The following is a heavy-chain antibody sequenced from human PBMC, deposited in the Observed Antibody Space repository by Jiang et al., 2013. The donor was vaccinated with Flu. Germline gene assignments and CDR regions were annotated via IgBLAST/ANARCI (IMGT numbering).Heavy chain of an antibody. CDR3: ARGMMGSSSSDPHNWFDP. Sequence: LLKPSETLSLTCTVSGSSITSGYYWAWIRQSPGKGLEWIGSVYHSGKTYNNPSLRSRVTTSVDTSKNQFSLRLPSVTAADTAVYFCARGMMGSSSSDPHNWFDPWGQGTLVTVSS. D-gene: IGHD6-6*01. V-gene: IGHV4-38-2*02. J-gene: IGHJ5*02. CDR2: VYHSGKT. CDR1: GSSITSGYY.